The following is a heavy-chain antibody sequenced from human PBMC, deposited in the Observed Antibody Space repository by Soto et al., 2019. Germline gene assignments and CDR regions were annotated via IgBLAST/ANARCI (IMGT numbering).Heavy chain of an antibody. D-gene: IGHD4-17*01. CDR1: GGSLTSNSYY. Sequence: SETLSLTCTVSGGSLTSNSYYWGWIRQPPGKGLEWIGSFYYSQSTYFNPSLKSRVTISVETSKNQYSLKLSAVTAADTAVYYCARRSTVTYDYWGQGILVTVPS. V-gene: IGHV4-39*01. CDR3: ARRSTVTYDY. J-gene: IGHJ4*02. CDR2: FYYSQST.